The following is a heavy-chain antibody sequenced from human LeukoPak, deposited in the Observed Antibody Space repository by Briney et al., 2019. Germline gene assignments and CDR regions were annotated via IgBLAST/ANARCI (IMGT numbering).Heavy chain of an antibody. CDR2: IYSDGSRT. CDR1: GFTLSSNW. V-gene: IGHV3-74*01. CDR3: ARSGRGGAFDI. D-gene: IGHD1-26*01. J-gene: IGHJ3*02. Sequence: AGGSLRLSCAGSGFTLSSNWMHWVRQAPGKGLVWVSRIYSDGSRTNYADSVKGRFTISGDNAKNTQYLQMNSLRAEDTAVYYCARSGRGGAFDIWGQGTMVTVSS.